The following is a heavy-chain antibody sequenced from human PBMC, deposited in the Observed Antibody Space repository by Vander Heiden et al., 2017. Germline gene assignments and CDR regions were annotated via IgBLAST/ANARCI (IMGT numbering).Heavy chain of an antibody. J-gene: IGHJ4*02. Sequence: QVQLQESGPGLVKPSETLSLTFPVSGASVNSRNYYWSWSRKPPGKGLEWIGYIYYSGSANYNPSLKRPVTISVDKSKNQFSLNLTSVTAADTAVDYCATWNRWTFDNWGQGSLVRVSS. CDR3: ATWNRWTFDN. V-gene: IGHV4-61*01. CDR2: IYYSGSA. D-gene: IGHD1-1*01. CDR1: GASVNSRNYY.